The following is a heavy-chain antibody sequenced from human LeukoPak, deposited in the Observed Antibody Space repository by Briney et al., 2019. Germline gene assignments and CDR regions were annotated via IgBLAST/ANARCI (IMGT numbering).Heavy chain of an antibody. V-gene: IGHV4-34*01. J-gene: IGHJ4*02. Sequence: SETLSLTCAVYGGSFSGYYWSWIRQPPGKGLEWIGEINHSGSTNYNPSLKSRVTISVDTSKNQFSLKLSSVTAADTAVYYCARGRYSYGFDYWGQGTLVTVSS. CDR1: GGSFSGYY. D-gene: IGHD5-18*01. CDR2: INHSGST. CDR3: ARGRYSYGFDY.